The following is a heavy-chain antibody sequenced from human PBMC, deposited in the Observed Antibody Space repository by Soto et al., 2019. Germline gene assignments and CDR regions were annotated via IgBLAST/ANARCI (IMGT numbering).Heavy chain of an antibody. CDR2: ISGSGGST. J-gene: IGHJ4*02. V-gene: IGHV3-23*01. Sequence: EVQLLESGGGLVQPGGSLRLSCAASGFTFSSYAMSWVRQAPGKGLEWVSAISGSGGSTYYADSVKGRFTISRDNSKNTLYLQMNSLRAEDTAVYCCAKGSGDIVVVPAAIRLLPAIDYWGQGTLVTVSS. CDR3: AKGSGDIVVVPAAIRLLPAIDY. D-gene: IGHD2-2*01. CDR1: GFTFSSYA.